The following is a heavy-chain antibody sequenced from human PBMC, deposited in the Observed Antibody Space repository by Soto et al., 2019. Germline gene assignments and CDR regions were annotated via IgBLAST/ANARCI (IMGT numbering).Heavy chain of an antibody. CDR1: GGTFSSYA. D-gene: IGHD3-3*01. Sequence: GASVKVSCKASGGTFSSYAISWVRQAPGQGLEWMGGIIPIFGTANYAQKFQGRVTITADESTSTAYMELSSLRSEDTAVYYCAREFDYDFSHPYDYWGQGTLVTVSS. V-gene: IGHV1-69*13. CDR3: AREFDYDFSHPYDY. J-gene: IGHJ4*02. CDR2: IIPIFGTA.